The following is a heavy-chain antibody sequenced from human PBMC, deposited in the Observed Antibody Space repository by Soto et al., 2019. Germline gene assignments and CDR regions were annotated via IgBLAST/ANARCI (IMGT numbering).Heavy chain of an antibody. CDR3: ARVFQQWLVGVLGY. V-gene: IGHV1-3*01. J-gene: IGHJ4*02. CDR2: INAGNGNT. CDR1: GYTFTSHA. D-gene: IGHD6-19*01. Sequence: ASLKVSCKASGYTFTSHAIHWVRQAPGQRLEWMGWINAGNGNTKYSQKFQGRVTITRDTSASTAYMELSSLRSEDTAVYYCARVFQQWLVGVLGYWGQGTLVTVSS.